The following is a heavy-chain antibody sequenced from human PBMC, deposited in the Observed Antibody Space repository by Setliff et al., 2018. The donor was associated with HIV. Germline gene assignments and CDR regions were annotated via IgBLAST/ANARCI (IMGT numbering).Heavy chain of an antibody. Sequence: GESLKISCQASGYSFTKYWIGWVRQIPGKGLEWVGIIYPGDSDTRYSPSFQGQVNISADKSISIAYLQMNRLRAEDTAVYYCARGSRYYGSGSPDHWGQGTLVTVSS. CDR3: ARGSRYYGSGSPDH. D-gene: IGHD3-10*01. J-gene: IGHJ4*02. CDR2: IYPGDSDT. V-gene: IGHV5-51*03. CDR1: GYSFTKYW.